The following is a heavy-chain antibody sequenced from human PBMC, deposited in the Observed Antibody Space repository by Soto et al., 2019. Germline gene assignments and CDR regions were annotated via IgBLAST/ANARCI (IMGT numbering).Heavy chain of an antibody. D-gene: IGHD6-13*01. Sequence: PGGSLRLSCAASGFSFSDYYMSWIRQAPGRGLEWVSYISSSSSYTNYADSVKGRFTISRDNAKNSLYLQMNSLRAEDTAVYYCATRYSSSSYFDYWGQGTLVTVSS. CDR2: ISSSSSYT. J-gene: IGHJ4*02. V-gene: IGHV3-11*06. CDR1: GFSFSDYY. CDR3: ATRYSSSSYFDY.